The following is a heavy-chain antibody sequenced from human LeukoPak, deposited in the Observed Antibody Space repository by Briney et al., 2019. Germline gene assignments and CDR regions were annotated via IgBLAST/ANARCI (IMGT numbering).Heavy chain of an antibody. V-gene: IGHV3-23*01. CDR1: AFIFSGHW. Sequence: GGSLRLSCEGSAFIFSGHWMNWVRQTPGKELEWVSAISISGSKTYYADSVKGRFTISRDNSKNTLYLQMNSLRAEDTAVYYCANEIRPNDYWGQGTQVTVSS. J-gene: IGHJ4*02. D-gene: IGHD4-17*01. CDR2: ISISGSKT. CDR3: ANEIRPNDY.